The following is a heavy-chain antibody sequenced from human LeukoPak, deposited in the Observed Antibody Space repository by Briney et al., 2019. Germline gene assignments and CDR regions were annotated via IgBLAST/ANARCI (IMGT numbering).Heavy chain of an antibody. J-gene: IGHJ3*02. CDR2: IKQDGSEK. CDR1: GFTFSSYW. D-gene: IGHD5-18*01. Sequence: GGSLRLSCAASGFTFSSYWMSWVRQAPGKGLEWVANIKQDGSEKYYVDSVKGRFTISRDNAKNSLYLQMNSLRAEDTAVYYCARGFRDTAMAYDAFDIWGQGTMVTVSS. CDR3: ARGFRDTAMAYDAFDI. V-gene: IGHV3-7*01.